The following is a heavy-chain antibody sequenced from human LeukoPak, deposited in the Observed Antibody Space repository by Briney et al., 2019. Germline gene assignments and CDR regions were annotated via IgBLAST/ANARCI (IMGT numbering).Heavy chain of an antibody. D-gene: IGHD3-10*01. CDR1: GFTFDDYA. V-gene: IGHV3-9*01. J-gene: IGHJ6*02. Sequence: GRSLRLSCAASGFTFDDYAMHWVRQAPGKGLEWVSGISWNGGSIGYADSVKSRFTISRDTAKNSLYLQMNSLRAEDTALYYCAKDRHYGFGGSPSYTTHGMDVWGQGTTVTVSS. CDR2: ISWNGGSI. CDR3: AKDRHYGFGGSPSYTTHGMDV.